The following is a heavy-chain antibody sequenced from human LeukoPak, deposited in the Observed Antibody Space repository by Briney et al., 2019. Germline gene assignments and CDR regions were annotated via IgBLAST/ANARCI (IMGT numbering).Heavy chain of an antibody. CDR2: FYHSGST. Sequence: SETLSLTCAVSGGSISSGGYSWSWIRQPPGKGLEWIGYFYHSGSTYYKPSLKSRVTISVDRSKNQFSLKLSSVTAADTAVYYCARGSRNIVVVPAVSGGLSDPWGQGSLVTVSS. V-gene: IGHV4-30-2*01. CDR3: ARGSRNIVVVPAVSGGLSDP. D-gene: IGHD2-2*01. J-gene: IGHJ5*02. CDR1: GGSISSGGYS.